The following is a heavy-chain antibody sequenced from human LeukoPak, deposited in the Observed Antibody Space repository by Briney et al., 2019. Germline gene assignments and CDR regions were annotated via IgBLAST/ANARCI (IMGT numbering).Heavy chain of an antibody. Sequence: GASVKVSCKVSGYTLTELSMHWVRQAPGKGLEWMGGFDPEDGETIYAQKFQGRVTMTEDTSTDTAYMELSSLRSEDTAVYYCATVVADFSYYYYYYMDVWGKGTTVTVSS. CDR3: ATVVADFSYYYYYYMDV. D-gene: IGHD6-19*01. J-gene: IGHJ6*03. V-gene: IGHV1-24*01. CDR2: FDPEDGET. CDR1: GYTLTELS.